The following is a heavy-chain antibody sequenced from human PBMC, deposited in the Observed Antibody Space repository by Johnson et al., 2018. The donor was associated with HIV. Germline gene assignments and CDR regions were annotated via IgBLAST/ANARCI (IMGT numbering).Heavy chain of an antibody. CDR3: TTAIVIDAFDI. Sequence: VQLVESGGGLVKPGGSLRLSCAASGFTFSNVWMTWVRQAPGKGLEWVGRIKRKIEGETTDYAAPVKGRFTISRDDSKNKLYLQMNSLTTEDTAVYYCTTAIVIDAFDIWGQGTMVTVSS. D-gene: IGHD3-16*02. CDR1: GFTFSNVW. J-gene: IGHJ3*02. V-gene: IGHV3-15*01. CDR2: IKRKIEGETT.